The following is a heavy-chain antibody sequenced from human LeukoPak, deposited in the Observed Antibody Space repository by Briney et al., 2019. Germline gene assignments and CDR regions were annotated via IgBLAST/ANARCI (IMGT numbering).Heavy chain of an antibody. V-gene: IGHV3-64D*06. D-gene: IGHD7-27*01. J-gene: IGHJ3*02. CDR1: GFTFSTYA. CDR2: ISSNGGTT. CDR3: VKDHDWGAFHI. Sequence: QPGGSLRLSCSASGFTFSTYAMHWVRQAPGKGLEYVSGISSNGGTTYYADSVKGRFTISRDNSKNTLFLQMSSLRAEDTAVYYCVKDHDWGAFHIWGQGTMVTVSS.